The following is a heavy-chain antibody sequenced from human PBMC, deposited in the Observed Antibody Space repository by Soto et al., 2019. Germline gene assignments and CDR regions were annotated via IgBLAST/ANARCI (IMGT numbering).Heavy chain of an antibody. CDR2: IYHSGST. Sequence: QVQLQESGPGLVKPSETLSLTCAVSGGSITSSNWWSWVRQPPGKGLEWIGEIYHSGSTNYNPSLKSRVTISVDKSKNHFSLKVNSVSAADTAMYYCARRHSSTSWFDPWGQGTLVIVSS. V-gene: IGHV4-4*02. CDR1: GGSITSSNW. CDR3: ARRHSSTSWFDP. D-gene: IGHD2-2*01. J-gene: IGHJ5*02.